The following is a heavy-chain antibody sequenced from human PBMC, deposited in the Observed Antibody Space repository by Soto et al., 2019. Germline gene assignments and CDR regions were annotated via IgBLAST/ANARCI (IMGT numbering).Heavy chain of an antibody. J-gene: IGHJ4*02. CDR3: ARGRYGDY. Sequence: QVHLVQSGAEVKKPGASVKVSCKCSGYTFTSYGSTWVRQAPGQGLERMGWISAHNGNTDYAQKLQGRVTVTRDTSTRTAYMELRSLRSDDTAVYYCARGRYGDYWGQGALVTVSS. D-gene: IGHD1-1*01. CDR2: ISAHNGNT. V-gene: IGHV1-18*01. CDR1: GYTFTSYG.